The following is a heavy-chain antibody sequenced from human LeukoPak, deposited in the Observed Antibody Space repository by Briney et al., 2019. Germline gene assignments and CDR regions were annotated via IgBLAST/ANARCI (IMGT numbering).Heavy chain of an antibody. V-gene: IGHV4-30-4*07. CDR3: ARVMTTVVTEWFDP. Sequence: SETLSPTCAVSGGSISSGGYSWSWIRQPPGKGLEWIGYIYYSGSTYYNPSLKSRVTISVDTSKNQFSLKLSSVTAADTAVYYCARVMTTVVTEWFDPWGQGTLVTVSS. J-gene: IGHJ5*02. D-gene: IGHD4-23*01. CDR1: GGSISSGGYS. CDR2: IYYSGST.